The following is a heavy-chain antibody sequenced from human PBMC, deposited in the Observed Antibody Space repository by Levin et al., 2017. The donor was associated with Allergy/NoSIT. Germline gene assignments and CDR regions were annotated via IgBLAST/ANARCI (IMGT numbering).Heavy chain of an antibody. CDR1: GFTVSNNY. CDR3: ARLARLIQEFDF. CDR2: IYSGGPT. D-gene: IGHD3-16*01. V-gene: IGHV3-53*01. Sequence: GESLKISCAASGFTVSNNYMSWVRQAPGKGLEWVSIIYSGGPTFYADSVKGRFTISRDNSKNTLSLQMNSLRAEDTAVYWCARLARLIQEFDFWGQGTLVTVSS. J-gene: IGHJ4*02.